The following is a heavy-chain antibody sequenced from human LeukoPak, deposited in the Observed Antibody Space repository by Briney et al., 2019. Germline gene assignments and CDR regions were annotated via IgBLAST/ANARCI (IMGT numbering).Heavy chain of an antibody. Sequence: PSETLSLTCTVSDGSISSYYWSWIRQPPGKGLEWIGYIYYSGSTNYNPSLKSRVTISVDTSKNQFSLKLSSVTAADTAVYYCARDCSSVSCSLDYWGQGTLVTVSS. D-gene: IGHD2-2*01. J-gene: IGHJ4*02. CDR3: ARDCSSVSCSLDY. CDR1: DGSISSYY. V-gene: IGHV4-59*01. CDR2: IYYSGST.